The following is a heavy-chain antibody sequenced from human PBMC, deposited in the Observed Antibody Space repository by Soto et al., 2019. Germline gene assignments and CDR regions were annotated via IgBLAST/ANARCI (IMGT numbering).Heavy chain of an antibody. CDR3: TRDHHYYDFPRGWFDP. J-gene: IGHJ5*02. Sequence: PSETLCLTCGVYGGSFGGYDGSWIRQPPGKGLEWIGYIYYSGSTYYNPSLKSRVTISVDTSKNQFSLKLSSVTAADTAVYYCTRDHHYYDFPRGWFDPWGQGTLVTVSS. CDR2: IYYSGST. D-gene: IGHD3-22*01. V-gene: IGHV4-30-4*01. CDR1: GGSFGGYD.